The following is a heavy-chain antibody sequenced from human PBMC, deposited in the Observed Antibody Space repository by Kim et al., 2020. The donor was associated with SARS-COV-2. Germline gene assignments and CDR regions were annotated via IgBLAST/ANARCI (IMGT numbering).Heavy chain of an antibody. CDR2: GNGNT. D-gene: IGHD3-16*01. Sequence: GNGNTISSQKFQGRVTLTKDTSASTAYMELSFLRSEDSAVYYCLGGFYFDYWGQGTLVTVSS. CDR3: LGGFYFDY. J-gene: IGHJ4*02. V-gene: IGHV1-3*01.